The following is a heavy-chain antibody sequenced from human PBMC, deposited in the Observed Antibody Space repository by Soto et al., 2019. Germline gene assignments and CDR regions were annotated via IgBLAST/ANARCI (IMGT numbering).Heavy chain of an antibody. CDR2: IIPICGTA. CDR3: ARHRRDGYKFDY. V-gene: IGHV1-69*06. D-gene: IGHD5-12*01. Sequence: ASVKVSCKASGGTFSSYAISWVRQAPGQGLEWMGGIIPICGTANYAQKFQGRVTITADKSTSTAYMELSSLRSEDTAVYYCARHRRDGYKFDYWGQGTLVTVSS. CDR1: GGTFSSYA. J-gene: IGHJ4*02.